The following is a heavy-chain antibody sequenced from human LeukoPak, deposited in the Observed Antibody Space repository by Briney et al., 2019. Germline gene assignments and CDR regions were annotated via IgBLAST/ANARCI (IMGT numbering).Heavy chain of an antibody. Sequence: GGSLRLSCAASGFTFDDYGMSWVRQAPGRGLGWVSGINWNGGSTGYADSVKGRFTISRDNAKNSLYLQMNSPRAEDTALYYCARDYDSSGYSDAFDIWGQGTMVTVSS. CDR2: INWNGGST. CDR3: ARDYDSSGYSDAFDI. D-gene: IGHD3-22*01. V-gene: IGHV3-20*04. CDR1: GFTFDDYG. J-gene: IGHJ3*02.